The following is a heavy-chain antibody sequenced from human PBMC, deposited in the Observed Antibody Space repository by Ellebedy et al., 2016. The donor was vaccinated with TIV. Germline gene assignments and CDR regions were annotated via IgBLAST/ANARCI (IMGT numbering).Heavy chain of an antibody. V-gene: IGHV1-18*01. CDR3: ARAPYYDSSGSEDDFAY. CDR2: ISAHNGNT. D-gene: IGHD3-22*01. J-gene: IGHJ4*02. Sequence: ASVKVSCXSSGYTFTSFGISWVRQAPGQGLEWMGWISAHNGNTNYPQRLQGRVTMTTDTSTSTTYMELRSPRSDDTAMYYCARAPYYDSSGSEDDFAYWGQGTLVTVSS. CDR1: GYTFTSFG.